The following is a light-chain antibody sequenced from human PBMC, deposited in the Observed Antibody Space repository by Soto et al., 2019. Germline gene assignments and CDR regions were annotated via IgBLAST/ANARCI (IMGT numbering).Light chain of an antibody. Sequence: QSVLTQPPSASGTPGQRVTISCSGGSSNIGSHTVNWYQHLPGTAPKLLIYSNNQRPSGVPYRFSGSVSGTSASLAISGLQSEDEADYYCAAWHDSLNGPVFGGGTKVTVL. CDR2: SNN. V-gene: IGLV1-44*01. J-gene: IGLJ2*01. CDR1: SSNIGSHT. CDR3: AAWHDSLNGPV.